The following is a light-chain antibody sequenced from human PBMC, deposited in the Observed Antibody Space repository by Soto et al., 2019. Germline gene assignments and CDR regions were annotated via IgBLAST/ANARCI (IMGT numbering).Light chain of an antibody. CDR1: SSNVGNFNV. J-gene: IGLJ1*01. CDR2: DVS. V-gene: IGLV2-23*02. CDR3: CSYAGSGTNV. Sequence: QSALTQPASVSGSPGQSITISYTGTSSNVGNFNVVSWYQQHPGKAPKVIIYDVSERPSGVSHRFSGSKSGNTASLTISGLQAEDEADYYCCSYAGSGTNVFGTGTKVTVL.